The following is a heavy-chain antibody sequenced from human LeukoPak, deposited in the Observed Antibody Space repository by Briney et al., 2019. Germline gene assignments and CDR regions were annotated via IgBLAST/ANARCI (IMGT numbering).Heavy chain of an antibody. Sequence: SETLSLTCAVYGGSFSGYYWSWIRQSPGKGLEWIGEINHSGSTNYNPSLKSRVTISVDTSKNQFSLKLSSVTAADTAVYYCTRGSIAYYYMDVWGKGTTVTISS. CDR1: GGSFSGYY. CDR3: TRGSIAYYYMDV. J-gene: IGHJ6*03. CDR2: INHSGST. V-gene: IGHV4-34*01. D-gene: IGHD3-22*01.